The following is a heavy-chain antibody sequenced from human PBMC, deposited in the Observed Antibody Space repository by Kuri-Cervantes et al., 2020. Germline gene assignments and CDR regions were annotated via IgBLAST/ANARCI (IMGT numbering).Heavy chain of an antibody. Sequence: GESLKISCAASGFTFSDYYMSWIRQAPGKGLEWVSYISSSGSTIYYADSVKGRFTISRDNAKNPLYLQMNSLRAEDTAVYYCARDFSYYDSSGYGYWGQGTLVTVSS. CDR2: ISSSGSTI. V-gene: IGHV3-11*01. J-gene: IGHJ4*02. CDR3: ARDFSYYDSSGYGY. CDR1: GFTFSDYY. D-gene: IGHD3-22*01.